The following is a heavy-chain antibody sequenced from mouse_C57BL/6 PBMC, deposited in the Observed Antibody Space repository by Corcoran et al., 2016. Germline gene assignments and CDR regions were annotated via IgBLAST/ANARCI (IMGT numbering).Heavy chain of an antibody. Sequence: EVQLQQSVAELVRPGASVKLSCTASGFNIKNTYMHWVKQRPEQGLEWIGRIDPANGNTKYAQKFQGKATLTADTSSNTAYLQLSSLTSEDTAIYYCARNDYDRDWYFDVWGTGTTVTVSS. CDR3: ARNDYDRDWYFDV. CDR2: IDPANGNT. CDR1: GFNIKNTY. D-gene: IGHD2-4*01. V-gene: IGHV14-3*01. J-gene: IGHJ1*03.